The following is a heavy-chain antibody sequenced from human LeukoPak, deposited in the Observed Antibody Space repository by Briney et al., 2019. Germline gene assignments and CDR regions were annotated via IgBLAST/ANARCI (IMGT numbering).Heavy chain of an antibody. J-gene: IGHJ4*02. CDR1: GFTVDSNY. CDR3: TTDLSGSYRLGYFDY. V-gene: IGHV3-53*01. CDR2: IYTGGNT. D-gene: IGHD1-26*01. Sequence: PGGSLRLSCAASGFTVDSNYLSWVRQAPGKGLEWVSTIYTGGNTYYAASVKGRFTISRDFSKNTVFLHMNSLRAEDTAMYYCTTDLSGSYRLGYFDYWGQGTLVTVSS.